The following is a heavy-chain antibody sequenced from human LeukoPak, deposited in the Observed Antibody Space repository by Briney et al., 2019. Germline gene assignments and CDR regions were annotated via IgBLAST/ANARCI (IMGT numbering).Heavy chain of an antibody. V-gene: IGHV4-34*01. CDR1: GGSFSGYY. CDR2: INHSGST. J-gene: IGHJ5*02. D-gene: IGHD3-10*01. Sequence: SETLSLTCAVYGGSFSGYYWSWIRQPPGKGLEWIGEINHSGSTNYNPSLKGRVTISVDTSKNQFSLKLSSVTAADTAVYYCARRAESHYYGSGSYYKGGFDPWGQGTLVTVSS. CDR3: ARRAESHYYGSGSYYKGGFDP.